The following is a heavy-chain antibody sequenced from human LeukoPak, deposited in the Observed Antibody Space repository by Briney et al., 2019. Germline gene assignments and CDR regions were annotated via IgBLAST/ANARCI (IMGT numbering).Heavy chain of an antibody. CDR3: TRETLALDAMDV. V-gene: IGHV3-74*01. D-gene: IGHD6-19*01. J-gene: IGHJ6*02. CDR1: GFTFSAYA. CDR2: ISDGTSK. Sequence: GSLRLSCEASGFTFSAYAIHWVRQAPGEGLVWVSRISDGTSKSYADSVKGRFTISRDNARTPVYLQMNSLRDEDTAVYYCTRETLALDAMDVWGPGTTVTVSS.